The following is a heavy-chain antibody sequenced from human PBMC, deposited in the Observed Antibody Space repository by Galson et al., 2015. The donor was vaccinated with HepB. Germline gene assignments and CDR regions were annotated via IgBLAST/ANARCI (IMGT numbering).Heavy chain of an antibody. CDR3: ASFSPTDPADIVVVVAATPTHYYFDY. D-gene: IGHD2-15*01. V-gene: IGHV1-46*03. J-gene: IGHJ4*02. CDR1: GYTFTSYY. Sequence: SVKVSCKASGYTFTSYYMHWVRQAPGQGLEWVGIINPSGGSTSYAQKFQGRVTMTRDTSTSTVYMELSSLRSEDTAVYYCASFSPTDPADIVVVVAATPTHYYFDYWGQGTLVTVFS. CDR2: INPSGGST.